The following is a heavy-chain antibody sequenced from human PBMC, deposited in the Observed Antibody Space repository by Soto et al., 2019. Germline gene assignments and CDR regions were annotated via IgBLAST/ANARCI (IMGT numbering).Heavy chain of an antibody. J-gene: IGHJ6*02. D-gene: IGHD4-17*01. Sequence: QVQLVQSGAEVKKPGSSVKVSCKASGGTFSSYAISWVRQAPGQGLEWMGGIIPIFGTANYAQKFQGRVTITADESTSTAYMELSSLRSEDTAVYYCARDLWGYTVTKGRYYYYGMDVWGQGTTVTVSS. CDR2: IIPIFGTA. V-gene: IGHV1-69*12. CDR3: ARDLWGYTVTKGRYYYYGMDV. CDR1: GGTFSSYA.